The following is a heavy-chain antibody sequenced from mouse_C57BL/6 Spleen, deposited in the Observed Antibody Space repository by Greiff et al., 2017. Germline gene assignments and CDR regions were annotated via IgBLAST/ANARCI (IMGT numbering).Heavy chain of an antibody. D-gene: IGHD2-3*01. CDR1: GYTFTDYE. CDR2: IDPETGGT. Sequence: QVQLQQSGAELVRPGASVTLSCKASGYTFTDYEMHWVKQTPVHGLEWIGAIDPETGGTAYNQKFKGKAILTADKSSSTAYMELRSLTSEDSAVYYCTRFSPIDGYSLYFDYWGQGTTLTVSS. CDR3: TRFSPIDGYSLYFDY. J-gene: IGHJ2*01. V-gene: IGHV1-15*01.